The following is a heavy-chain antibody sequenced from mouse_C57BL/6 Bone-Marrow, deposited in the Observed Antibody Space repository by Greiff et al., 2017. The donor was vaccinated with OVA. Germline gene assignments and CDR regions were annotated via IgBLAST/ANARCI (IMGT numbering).Heavy chain of an antibody. Sequence: QVQLQQSGAELARPGASVKMSCKASGYTFTSYTMHWVKQRPGQGLEWIGYINPSSGYTKYNQKFKDKATLTADKSSSTAYMQLSSLTSEDSAVYYCTREDGNWFAYWGQGTLVTVSA. J-gene: IGHJ3*01. V-gene: IGHV1-4*01. CDR1: GYTFTSYT. CDR2: INPSSGYT. CDR3: TREDGNWFAY. D-gene: IGHD2-1*01.